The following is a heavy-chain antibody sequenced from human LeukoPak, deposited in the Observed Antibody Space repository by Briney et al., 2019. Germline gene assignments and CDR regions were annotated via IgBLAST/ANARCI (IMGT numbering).Heavy chain of an antibody. J-gene: IGHJ5*02. CDR1: GGSISSYY. D-gene: IGHD1-7*01. CDR3: AREKLELAFNWFDP. Sequence: PSETLSLTCTVSGGSISSYYWSWIRQPPGKGLEWIGYIYYSGSTNYNPSLKSRVTISVDTSKNQFSLKLSSVTAADTAVYYCAREKLELAFNWFDPWGQGTPVTVSS. CDR2: IYYSGST. V-gene: IGHV4-59*01.